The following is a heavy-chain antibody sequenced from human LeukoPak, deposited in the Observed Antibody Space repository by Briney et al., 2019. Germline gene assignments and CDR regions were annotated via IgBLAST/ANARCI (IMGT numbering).Heavy chain of an antibody. CDR2: IYYSGST. CDR1: GDSISSYY. Sequence: SETLSLTCTVSGDSISSYYWSWVRQPPGKGLEWIGYIYYSGSTKYNPSIKSRVTISVDTSKNQCSLKLCSVTAADTAVYYCARDRQATTAYDAFDIWGRGTMVTVSS. CDR3: ARDRQATTAYDAFDI. J-gene: IGHJ3*02. D-gene: IGHD4-17*01. V-gene: IGHV4-59*12.